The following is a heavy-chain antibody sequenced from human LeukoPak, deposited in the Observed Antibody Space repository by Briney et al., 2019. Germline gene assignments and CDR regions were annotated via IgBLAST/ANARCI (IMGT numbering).Heavy chain of an antibody. CDR2: IYYSGST. CDR3: ARQHSTAFFQQWHNTGDQNWFDP. J-gene: IGHJ5*02. CDR1: GGSISSSSYY. Sequence: SETLSLTCTVSGGSISSSSYYWGWIRQPPGKGLEWIGSIYYSGSTYYNPSLKSRITISVDTSKNQFSLKLSSVTAADTAVYYCARQHSTAFFQQWHNTGDQNWFDPWGQGTLVTVSS. V-gene: IGHV4-39*01. D-gene: IGHD6-19*01.